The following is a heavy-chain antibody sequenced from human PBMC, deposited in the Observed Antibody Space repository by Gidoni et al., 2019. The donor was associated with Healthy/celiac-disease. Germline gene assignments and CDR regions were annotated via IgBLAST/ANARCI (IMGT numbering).Heavy chain of an antibody. V-gene: IGHV1-46*01. CDR3: ARGVTGGNIAARPSRYYYYMDV. CDR1: AYTFTSYY. Sequence: QVQLVQSGAEVKQSGASVKVSCKASAYTFTSYYMHSVQQAPGQGLEWMGIINPSGGSISYAQKFQGRVTMTRDTSTSTVYMELSSLRSEDTAVYYCARGVTGGNIAARPSRYYYYMDVWGKGTTVTVSS. J-gene: IGHJ6*03. D-gene: IGHD6-6*01. CDR2: INPSGGSI.